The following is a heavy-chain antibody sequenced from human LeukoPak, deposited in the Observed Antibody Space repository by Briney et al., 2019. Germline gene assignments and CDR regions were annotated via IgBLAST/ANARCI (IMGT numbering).Heavy chain of an antibody. V-gene: IGHV3-23*01. CDR3: AKLRGAGIAAASNY. Sequence: GGSLRLSCAASGFTFSNYAMTWVRQAPGKGLEWVPAISGSGGSTYYADSVKGRFTISRDNSTNTLYLQMNSLRAEDTALYYCAKLRGAGIAAASNYWGQGTLVTVSS. J-gene: IGHJ4*02. CDR1: GFTFSNYA. CDR2: ISGSGGST. D-gene: IGHD6-13*01.